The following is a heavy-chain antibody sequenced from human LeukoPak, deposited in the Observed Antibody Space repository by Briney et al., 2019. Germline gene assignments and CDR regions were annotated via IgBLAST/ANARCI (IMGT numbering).Heavy chain of an antibody. CDR2: IKQDGSEK. V-gene: IGHV3-7*01. J-gene: IGHJ4*02. CDR1: GFTFSTYW. CDR3: ARDSAGNDY. D-gene: IGHD6-13*01. Sequence: GGSLRLSCAVSGFTFSTYWMSWVRQAPGKGLEWVANIKQDGSEKYYVDSVKGRFTISKDNAKNSLYLQMNSLRAEDTAMYYCARDSAGNDYWGQGTLVTVSS.